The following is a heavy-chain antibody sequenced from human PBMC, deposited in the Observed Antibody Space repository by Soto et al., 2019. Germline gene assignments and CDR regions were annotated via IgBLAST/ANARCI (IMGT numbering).Heavy chain of an antibody. Sequence: EVQLVESGGGLVQPGGSLRLSCAASGFTFSSYWMSWVRQAPGKGLEWVANIKQDGSEKYYVDSVKGRFTISRDNAKNSLYLQMNSLRAEDTAVYYCARDSVDTAMVPAHYYYYGMDVWGQGTTVTVSS. D-gene: IGHD5-18*01. J-gene: IGHJ6*02. CDR1: GFTFSSYW. CDR3: ARDSVDTAMVPAHYYYYGMDV. V-gene: IGHV3-7*01. CDR2: IKQDGSEK.